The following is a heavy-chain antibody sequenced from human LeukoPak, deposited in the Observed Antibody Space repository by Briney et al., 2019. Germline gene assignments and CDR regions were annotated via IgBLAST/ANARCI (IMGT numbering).Heavy chain of an antibody. CDR1: GGTFSSYA. J-gene: IGHJ6*03. D-gene: IGHD3-9*01. CDR3: ARANYDIFTGYVNYYHYYYMDV. CDR2: IIPIFGTA. V-gene: IGHV1-69*01. Sequence: ASVKVSCKASGGTFSSYAISWVRQAPGQGLEWMGGIIPIFGTANYAQKFQGRVTITADESTSTAYMELSSLRSEDTAVYYCARANYDIFTGYVNYYHYYYMDVWGKGTTVTVSS.